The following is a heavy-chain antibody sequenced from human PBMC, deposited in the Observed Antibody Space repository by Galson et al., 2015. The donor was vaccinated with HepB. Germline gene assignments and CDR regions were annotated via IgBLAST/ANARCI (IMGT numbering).Heavy chain of an antibody. CDR1: GFTFSSYS. D-gene: IGHD1-14*01. Sequence: SLRLSCAASGFTFSSYSMNWVRQAPGKGLEWVSYITSSSSTIYYADSVKGRFTISRDNSKNSLYLQMNSLRVEDTAVYYCASLPTSTPGRNWGPGTMFTAPS. CDR2: ITSSSSTI. CDR3: ASLPTSTPGRN. V-gene: IGHV3-48*01. J-gene: IGHJ4*03.